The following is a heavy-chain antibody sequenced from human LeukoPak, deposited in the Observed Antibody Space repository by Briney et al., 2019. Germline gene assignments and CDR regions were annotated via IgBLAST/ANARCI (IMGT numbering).Heavy chain of an antibody. CDR1: GYSFTSYW. V-gene: IGHV5-51*01. CDR3: ARPSLRTMNPLDY. CDR2: IYPGDSDT. D-gene: IGHD3-22*01. J-gene: IGHJ4*02. Sequence: GESLKISCKGSGYSFTSYWIGWVRQMPGKGLEWMGIIYPGDSDTRYSPSSQGQVTISADKSISTAYLQWSSLKASDTAMYYCARPSLRTMNPLDYWGQGTLVTVSS.